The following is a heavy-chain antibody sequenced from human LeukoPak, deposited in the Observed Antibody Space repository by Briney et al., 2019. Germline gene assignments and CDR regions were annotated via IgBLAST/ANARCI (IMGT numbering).Heavy chain of an antibody. CDR2: ISGYNGDT. CDR1: GYTFTSHG. Sequence: ASVKVSCRTSGYTFTSHGITWVRQAPGQGLEWMGWISGYNGDTIYAQKFQGRVTMTEDTSTDTAYMELSSLRSEDTAVYYCATDGGLDYSSSSVAFDIWGQGTMVTVSS. V-gene: IGHV1-18*01. D-gene: IGHD6-6*01. CDR3: ATDGGLDYSSSSVAFDI. J-gene: IGHJ3*02.